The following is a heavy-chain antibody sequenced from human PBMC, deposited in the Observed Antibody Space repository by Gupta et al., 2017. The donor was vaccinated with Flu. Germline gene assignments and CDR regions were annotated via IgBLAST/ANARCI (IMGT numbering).Heavy chain of an antibody. CDR2: ISSSSSTI. V-gene: IGHV3-48*02. J-gene: IGHJ5*02. CDR3: ASNYCSGGSCYSDRGLNWFDP. D-gene: IGHD2-15*01. CDR1: GFTFSSYS. Sequence: EVQLVESGGGLVQPGGSLRLSCAASGFTFSSYSMNWVRQAPGKGLEWVSYISSSSSTIYYADSVKGRVTSARDNAKNSLYLQMNSLRDEDTAVYDCASNYCSGGSCYSDRGLNWFDPWGQGNLVTVSS.